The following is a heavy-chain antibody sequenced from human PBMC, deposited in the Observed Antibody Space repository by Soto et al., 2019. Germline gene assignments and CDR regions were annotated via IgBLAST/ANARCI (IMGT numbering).Heavy chain of an antibody. Sequence: ASVKVSCKASGYTFTSYYMHWVRQAPGQGLEWMGIINPSGGSTSYAQKFQGRVTMTRDTSTSTVYMELSSLRSEDTAVYYCARAAYSSSSYYYYGMDVWGQGTTVTVSS. V-gene: IGHV1-46*01. CDR3: ARAAYSSSSYYYYGMDV. D-gene: IGHD6-6*01. CDR2: INPSGGST. CDR1: GYTFTSYY. J-gene: IGHJ6*02.